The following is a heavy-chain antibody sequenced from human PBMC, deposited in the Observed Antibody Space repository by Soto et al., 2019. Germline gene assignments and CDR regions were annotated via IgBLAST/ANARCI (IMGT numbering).Heavy chain of an antibody. CDR1: GFTVSSNY. CDR2: IYSGGST. CDR3: ARASLFIGSGMDY. Sequence: GSLRLSCAASGFTVSSNYMSWVRQAPGKGLEWVSVIYSGGSTYYADSVKGRFTISRDNSKNTLYLQMNSLRAEDTAVYYCARASLFIGSGMDYWGQGTLVTVPS. V-gene: IGHV3-53*01. D-gene: IGHD6-19*01. J-gene: IGHJ4*02.